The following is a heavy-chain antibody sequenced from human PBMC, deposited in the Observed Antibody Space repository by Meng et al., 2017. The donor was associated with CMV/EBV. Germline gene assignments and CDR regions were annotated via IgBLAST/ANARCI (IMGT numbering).Heavy chain of an antibody. CDR1: GFTFSSYA. CDR2: ISGSGGST. V-gene: IGHV3-23*01. CDR3: AKEAIYDFWGGTGY. Sequence: GESLKISCAASGFTFSSYAMSWVRQAPGKGLEWVSAISGSGGSTYYADSVKGRFTISRDNSKNTLYLQMNSLRAEDTAVYYCAKEAIYDFWGGTGYWGQGTLVTVSS. D-gene: IGHD3-3*01. J-gene: IGHJ4*02.